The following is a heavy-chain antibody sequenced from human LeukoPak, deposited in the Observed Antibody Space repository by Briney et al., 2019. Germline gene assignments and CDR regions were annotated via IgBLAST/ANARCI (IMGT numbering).Heavy chain of an antibody. J-gene: IGHJ5*02. Sequence: SETLSLTCAVSGGSISSSNWWSWVRQPPGKGLEWIGEIYHSGSTNYNPSLKSRVTISVDKSKNQFSLKLSSVTAADTAVYYCARDQDDITMIVVWNWFDPWGQGTLVTVSS. CDR2: IYHSGST. V-gene: IGHV4-4*02. CDR3: ARDQDDITMIVVWNWFDP. CDR1: GGSISSSNW. D-gene: IGHD3-22*01.